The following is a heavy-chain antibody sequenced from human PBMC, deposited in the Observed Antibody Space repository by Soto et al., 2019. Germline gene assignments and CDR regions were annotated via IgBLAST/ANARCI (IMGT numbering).Heavy chain of an antibody. CDR2: IWYDGSNK. J-gene: IGHJ4*02. CDR3: ARGPTYYYDSSGYTN. Sequence: QVQLVESGGGVVQPGRSLRLSCAASGFTFSSYGMHWVRQAPGKGLEWVADIWYDGSNKYYADSVKGRFTISRDNSKNTQYLQMNSLRAEDTAVYYCARGPTYYYDSSGYTNWGQGTLVTVSS. D-gene: IGHD3-22*01. V-gene: IGHV3-33*01. CDR1: GFTFSSYG.